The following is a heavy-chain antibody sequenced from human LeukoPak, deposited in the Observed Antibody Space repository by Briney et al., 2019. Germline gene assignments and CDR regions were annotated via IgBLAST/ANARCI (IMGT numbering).Heavy chain of an antibody. Sequence: ARSMRLSCAASGFTFSTYAMHWVRQAPGKGLEWVAVISYDGSNTYYADSVKGRFTIYRDNAKNTLYLQLNSLRAEDAAVYYCARDSTYYYASGSSGPHYFDYWGQGTLVTVFS. D-gene: IGHD3-10*01. CDR1: GFTFSTYA. CDR3: ARDSTYYYASGSSGPHYFDY. CDR2: ISYDGSNT. J-gene: IGHJ4*02. V-gene: IGHV3-30*01.